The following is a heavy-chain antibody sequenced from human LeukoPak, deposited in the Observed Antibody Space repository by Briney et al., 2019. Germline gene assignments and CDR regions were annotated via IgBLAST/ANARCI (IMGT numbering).Heavy chain of an antibody. D-gene: IGHD2-8*01. Sequence: GGSLRLSCAASGFIFNDYATSWVRQAPGKGLEWVSGISGSGGSTYYTDSVKGRFTISRDNSKNTLYLQMNSLRDEDSAAYYCARVYLERLTAGYFDHWGQGTWVTVSP. CDR3: ARVYLERLTAGYFDH. CDR2: ISGSGGST. J-gene: IGHJ4*02. CDR1: GFIFNDYA. V-gene: IGHV3-23*01.